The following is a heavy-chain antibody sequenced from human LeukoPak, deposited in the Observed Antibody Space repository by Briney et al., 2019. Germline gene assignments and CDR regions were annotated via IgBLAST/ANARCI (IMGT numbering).Heavy chain of an antibody. D-gene: IGHD3-9*01. CDR2: ISYDGSSE. V-gene: IGHV3-30*18. Sequence: PGGSLRLSCAASGLTFSNYGMHWVRRAPGKGLEWVAVISYDGSSEYYADSVKGRFTISRDNTNNTLYLQLNSLRAEDTAVYYCAKGGYYALLTSFFSTHWGPGTLLTVS. J-gene: IGHJ1*01. CDR3: AKGGYYALLTSFFSTH. CDR1: GLTFSNYG.